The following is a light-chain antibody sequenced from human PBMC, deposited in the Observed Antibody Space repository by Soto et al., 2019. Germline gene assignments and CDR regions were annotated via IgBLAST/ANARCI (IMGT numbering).Light chain of an antibody. Sequence: VFTQCPGTLSLSPGDRASLSCRASQYVSSYLLWYQQKPGQAARLLIYGANTRATGIPARFSGSGSGTEITLTISSLQSEDFAVYYCQQYNNWPRTFGQGTKVDIK. CDR1: QYVSSY. CDR2: GAN. CDR3: QQYNNWPRT. V-gene: IGKV3-15*01. J-gene: IGKJ1*01.